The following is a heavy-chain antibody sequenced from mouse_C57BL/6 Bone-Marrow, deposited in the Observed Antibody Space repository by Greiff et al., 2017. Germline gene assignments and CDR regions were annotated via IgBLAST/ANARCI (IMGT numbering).Heavy chain of an antibody. D-gene: IGHD2-5*01. CDR1: GYAFSSSW. J-gene: IGHJ4*01. CDR2: IYPGDGDT. CDR3: ARDYSNRYYYAMDY. V-gene: IGHV1-82*01. Sequence: VQLQQSGPELVKPGASVKISCKASGYAFSSSWMNWVKQRPGKGLEWIGRIYPGDGDTNYNGKFKGKATLTADKSSSTAYMQLSSLTSEDSAVYFCARDYSNRYYYAMDYWGQGTSVTVSS.